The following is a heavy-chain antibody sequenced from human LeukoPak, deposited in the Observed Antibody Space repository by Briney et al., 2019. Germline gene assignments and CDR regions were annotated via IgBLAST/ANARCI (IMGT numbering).Heavy chain of an antibody. D-gene: IGHD4-17*01. Sequence: GGSLRLSCAASGFTFSSYGMHWVRQAPGKGLEWVAVIWYDGSNKYYADSVKGRIAISRDNSKNTIYLQMNNLRAEDTAVYYCARERSGYGDYNYWGQGTLVTVSS. CDR3: ARERSGYGDYNY. J-gene: IGHJ4*02. CDR1: GFTFSSYG. V-gene: IGHV3-33*01. CDR2: IWYDGSNK.